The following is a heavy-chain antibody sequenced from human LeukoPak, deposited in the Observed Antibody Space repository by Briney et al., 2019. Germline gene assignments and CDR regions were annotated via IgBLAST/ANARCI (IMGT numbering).Heavy chain of an antibody. V-gene: IGHV3-74*01. Sequence: PGGSLRFSCAASGFTFSTYCMHWVRQAPGKGPMWVSRICPDGTVTNYADSVKARFIISRDNARNTVYLQMNSLRVEDTAVYYCVRDFRSADYWGQGTLVTVSS. CDR3: VRDFRSADY. CDR1: GFTFSTYC. CDR2: ICPDGTVT. J-gene: IGHJ4*02.